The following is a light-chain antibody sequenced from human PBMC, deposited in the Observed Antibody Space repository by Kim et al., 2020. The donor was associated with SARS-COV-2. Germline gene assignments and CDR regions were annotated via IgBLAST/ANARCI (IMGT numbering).Light chain of an antibody. CDR2: DIN. V-gene: IGLV2-14*03. Sequence: GQSGTISCTGTSSDIGGYVYVSWYQQHPDKAPKLLIYDINNRPSTVSNRFSGSKSGNTASLSISGLQTEDEADYYCSSYRTSNTVVFGGGTQLTVL. CDR3: SSYRTSNTVV. J-gene: IGLJ2*01. CDR1: SSDIGGYVY.